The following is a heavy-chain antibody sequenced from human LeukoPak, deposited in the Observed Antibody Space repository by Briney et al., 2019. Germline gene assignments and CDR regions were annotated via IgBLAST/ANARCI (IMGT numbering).Heavy chain of an antibody. CDR3: ARDRRNSGWYDPYSDY. D-gene: IGHD6-19*01. J-gene: IGHJ4*02. V-gene: IGHV3-53*01. Sequence: GGSLRLSCAVSGFTVSANYMSWVRQAPGEGLEWVSVIYSGGNTYYADSVKGRFTISRDNSKNTLYLQMNSLRAEDTAVYYCARDRRNSGWYDPYSDYWGQGTLVTVSS. CDR2: IYSGGNT. CDR1: GFTVSANY.